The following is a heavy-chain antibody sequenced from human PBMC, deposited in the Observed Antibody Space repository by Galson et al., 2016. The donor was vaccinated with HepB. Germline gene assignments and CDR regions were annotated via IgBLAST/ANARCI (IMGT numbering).Heavy chain of an antibody. CDR3: GSGEDSYYYGMDV. V-gene: IGHV3-21*01. D-gene: IGHD3-10*01. CDR1: GFSFSNYW. J-gene: IGHJ6*02. Sequence: SLRLSCAASGFSFSNYWMSWVRQAPGKGLEWVSSISTTTRYTYYADSVKGRFTISRDNSKNSLYLQMNSLRAEDTAAYYCGSGEDSYYYGMDVWGQGTTVTVSS. CDR2: ISTTTRYT.